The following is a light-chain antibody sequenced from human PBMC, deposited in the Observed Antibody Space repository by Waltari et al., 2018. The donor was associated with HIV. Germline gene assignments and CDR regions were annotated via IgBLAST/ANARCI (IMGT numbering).Light chain of an antibody. Sequence: DIHTTQSTSSLSASVRDSVTIPCRASQGLSYSLAWYQQTPGKAPKSLIHAASDLQTGVPSRFSGSGSGTEFTLTISNLQPEDFATYYCQQYNSYPLSFGQGTRLEI. J-gene: IGKJ5*01. CDR3: QQYNSYPLS. V-gene: IGKV1-16*01. CDR2: AAS. CDR1: QGLSYS.